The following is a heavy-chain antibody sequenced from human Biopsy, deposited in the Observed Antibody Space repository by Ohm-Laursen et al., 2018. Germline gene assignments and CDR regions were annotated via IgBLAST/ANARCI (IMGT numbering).Heavy chain of an antibody. D-gene: IGHD2-15*01. V-gene: IGHV3-72*01. CDR2: IRDKANSYTT. CDR3: ARAGRYCSGGGCYSWFDS. Sequence: SLRLSCAAPGFSFSDNYMDWVRQAPGKGLEWVGRIRDKANSYTTDYAASVKGRFTISRDDSKNSLYLQMNSLNTEDTALYYCARAGRYCSGGGCYSWFDSWGQGTLVTVSS. J-gene: IGHJ5*01. CDR1: GFSFSDNY.